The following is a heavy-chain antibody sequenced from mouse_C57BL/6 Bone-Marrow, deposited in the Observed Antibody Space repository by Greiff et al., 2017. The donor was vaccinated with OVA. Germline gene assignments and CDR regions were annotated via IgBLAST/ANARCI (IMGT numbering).Heavy chain of an antibody. CDR1: GFSLTSYG. CDR2: IWRGGST. CDR3: AKEPAMVTTDYYAMDY. D-gene: IGHD2-2*01. J-gene: IGHJ4*01. V-gene: IGHV2-5*01. Sequence: VQLVESGPGLVQPSQSLSITCTVSGFSLTSYGVHWVRQSPGKGLEWLGVIWRGGSTDYNAAFMSRLSITKDNSKSQVFFKMNSLQADDTAIYYCAKEPAMVTTDYYAMDYWGQGTSVTVSS.